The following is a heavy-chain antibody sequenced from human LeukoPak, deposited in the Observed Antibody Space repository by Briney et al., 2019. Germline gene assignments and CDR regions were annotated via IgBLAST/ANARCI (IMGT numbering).Heavy chain of an antibody. CDR3: AKDVFELYDIYDH. V-gene: IGHV3-23*01. D-gene: IGHD3-9*01. J-gene: IGHJ4*02. CDR2: IRAGGDST. Sequence: GGSLRLSCAASGFTFSNYAINWVRQAPGTGLAWVSRIRAGGDSTYYADSVKGRFTISRDNSKNTLYLQMNSLRAEDTAVYYCAKDVFELYDIYDHWGQGTLVTVSS. CDR1: GFTFSNYA.